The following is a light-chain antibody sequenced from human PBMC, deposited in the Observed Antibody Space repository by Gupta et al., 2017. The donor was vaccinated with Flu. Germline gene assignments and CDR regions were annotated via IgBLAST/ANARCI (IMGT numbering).Light chain of an antibody. V-gene: IGKV3-15*01. J-gene: IGKJ2*01. Sequence: EVVMTQSPATLSVSPGESATLSCRASQSVRRYVAWYQQKPGQAPRLLIYGASTRAAGVPARFSGSWCGTDFTLTISGRQSEDFAFYYCHQEDCCPSIFGQGTELEIK. CDR1: QSVRRY. CDR2: GAS. CDR3: HQEDCCPSI.